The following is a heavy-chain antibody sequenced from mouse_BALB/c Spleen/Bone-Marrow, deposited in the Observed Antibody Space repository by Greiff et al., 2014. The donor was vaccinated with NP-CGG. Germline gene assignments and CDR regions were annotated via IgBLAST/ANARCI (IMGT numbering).Heavy chain of an antibody. CDR3: ARDRGLTYFDY. CDR1: GFTFTDYY. J-gene: IGHJ2*01. CDR2: IRNKANGYTT. D-gene: IGHD2-4*01. Sequence: EVKLEESGGGLVQPGGSLRLSCATSGFTFTDYYMSWVRQPPGKALEWLGFIRNKANGYTTEYSASVKGRFTISRDNSQSILYLQMNTLRAEDSATYYRARDRGLTYFDYWGQGTTLTVSS. V-gene: IGHV7-3*02.